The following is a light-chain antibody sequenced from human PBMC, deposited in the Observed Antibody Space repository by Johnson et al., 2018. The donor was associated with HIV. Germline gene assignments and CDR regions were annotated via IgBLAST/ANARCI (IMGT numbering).Light chain of an antibody. V-gene: IGLV1-51*01. CDR1: SSNIGNNY. CDR3: GTWDSRLNVYL. J-gene: IGLJ1*01. Sequence: SVLTQPPSVSAAPGQKVTISCSGSSSNIGNNYVSWYQQLPGTAPKLLIYDNNKRPSGIPDRFSGSKSGTSATLGITGLQTGDEADYYCGTWDSRLNVYLFGTGTKVTVL. CDR2: DNN.